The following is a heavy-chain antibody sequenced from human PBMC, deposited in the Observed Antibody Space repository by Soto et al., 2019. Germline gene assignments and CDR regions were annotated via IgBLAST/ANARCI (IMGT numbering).Heavy chain of an antibody. CDR3: ARAGYSSSLYPYDRFDP. Sequence: PSETLSLTCAVYGGSFSGYYWSWIRQPPGKGLEWIGEINHSGSTNYNPSLKSRVTISVDTSENQFSLKLSSVTSADTAVYYCARAGYSSSLYPYDRFDPWGQGTLVTVS. J-gene: IGHJ5*02. D-gene: IGHD6-13*01. CDR1: GGSFSGYY. CDR2: INHSGST. V-gene: IGHV4-34*01.